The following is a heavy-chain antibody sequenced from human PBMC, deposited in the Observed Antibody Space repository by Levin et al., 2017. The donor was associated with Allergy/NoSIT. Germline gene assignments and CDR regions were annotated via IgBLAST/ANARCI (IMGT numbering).Heavy chain of an antibody. CDR3: TTGSSWYGRDY. Sequence: RGSLRLSCAASGFTFSNAWMSWVRQAPGKGLEWVGRIKSKTDGGTTDYAAPVKGRFTISRDDSKNTLYLQMNSLKTEDTAVYYCTTGSSWYGRDYWGQGTLVTVSS. V-gene: IGHV3-15*01. D-gene: IGHD6-13*01. CDR1: GFTFSNAW. J-gene: IGHJ4*02. CDR2: IKSKTDGGTT.